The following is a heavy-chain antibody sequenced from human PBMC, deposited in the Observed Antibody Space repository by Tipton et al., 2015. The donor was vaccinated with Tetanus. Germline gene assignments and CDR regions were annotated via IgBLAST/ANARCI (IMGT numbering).Heavy chain of an antibody. V-gene: IGHV4-39*01. CDR3: ARHWGMPLGAYAFNY. D-gene: IGHD5-12*01. CDR2: IYYSGNS. Sequence: TLSLTCSVSGGPIRDSDYYWGWVRLPPGKGLEWIAGIYYSGNSYYNPTFQSRVTISVDTSRNQFSLRLSSVTAADTALYYCARHWGMPLGAYAFNYWGQGVLVTVSS. CDR1: GGPIRDSDYY. J-gene: IGHJ4*02.